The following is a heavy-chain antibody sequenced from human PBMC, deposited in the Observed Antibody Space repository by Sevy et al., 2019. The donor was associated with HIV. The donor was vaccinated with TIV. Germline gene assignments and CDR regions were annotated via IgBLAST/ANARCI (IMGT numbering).Heavy chain of an antibody. CDR3: ARDGGYSPNLDIAY. Sequence: GGSLRLSCAASGFTFSTYGMHWVRQAPGKGLEWVAVASSDGSYTSYADSVKGRFTISRDNSRNTLYLQINNLRAGDTAVYFCARDGGYSPNLDIAYWGQGILLTVSS. CDR1: GFTFSTYG. D-gene: IGHD2-2*02. J-gene: IGHJ4*02. CDR2: ASSDGSYT. V-gene: IGHV3-30*03.